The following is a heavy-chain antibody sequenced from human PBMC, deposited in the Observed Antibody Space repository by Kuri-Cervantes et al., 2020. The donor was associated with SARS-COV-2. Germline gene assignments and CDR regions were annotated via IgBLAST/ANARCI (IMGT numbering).Heavy chain of an antibody. CDR2: IYFSGST. D-gene: IGHD2-2*02. V-gene: IGHV4-39*07. CDR1: GDSISRSSYY. J-gene: IGHJ2*01. CDR3: ARIFVPAAILTGGWYFDL. Sequence: SETLSLTCTVSGDSISRSSYYWGWIRQPPGKGLEWIGAIYFSGSTFYNPSLTSRVTISIDTSKNQFSLKLSSVTAADTALYYCARIFVPAAILTGGWYFDLWGRGTLVTVSS.